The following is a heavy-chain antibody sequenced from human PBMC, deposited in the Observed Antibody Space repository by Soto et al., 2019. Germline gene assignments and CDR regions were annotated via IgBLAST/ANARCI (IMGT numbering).Heavy chain of an antibody. V-gene: IGHV3-15*01. Sequence: EVQLVESGGGLVKPGGSLRLSCAASGFTFTSALMTWVRQAPGKGLEWVGRVKSKTDGGTTDYAAPVKGRFTISRDDSEKTLYLQMNSLKTEDTAVYYCTTGSTGRDYWGQGTPVTVSS. J-gene: IGHJ4*02. CDR2: VKSKTDGGTT. CDR1: GFTFTSAL. D-gene: IGHD3-10*01. CDR3: TTGSTGRDY.